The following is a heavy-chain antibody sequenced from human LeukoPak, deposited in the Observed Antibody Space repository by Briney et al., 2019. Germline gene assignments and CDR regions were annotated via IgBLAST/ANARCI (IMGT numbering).Heavy chain of an antibody. CDR3: AKGQFGEFDY. J-gene: IGHJ4*02. CDR2: IRWNSGSI. V-gene: IGHV3-9*01. D-gene: IGHD3-10*01. CDR1: GFTFDDYA. Sequence: PGRSLRLSCAASGFTFDDYAMHWVRHAPGKGLEWVSGIRWNSGSIGYADSVKGRFTISRDNAKNSLYLQMNSLRAEDTALYYCAKGQFGEFDYWGQGTLVTVSS.